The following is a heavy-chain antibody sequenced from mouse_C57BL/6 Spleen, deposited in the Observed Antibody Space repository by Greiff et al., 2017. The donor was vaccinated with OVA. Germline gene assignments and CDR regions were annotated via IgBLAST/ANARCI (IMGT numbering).Heavy chain of an antibody. CDR1: GYTFTSYW. D-gene: IGHD1-1*01. V-gene: IGHV1-7*01. J-gene: IGHJ4*01. CDR3: ARGNYGSSYEYYYAMDY. CDR2: INPSSGYT. Sequence: QVQLQQSGAELAKPGASVKLSCKASGYTFTSYWMHWVKQRPGQGLEWIGYINPSSGYTKYNQKFKDKATLTADKSSSTAYMQLSSLTYEDSAVYYCARGNYGSSYEYYYAMDYWGQGTSVTVSS.